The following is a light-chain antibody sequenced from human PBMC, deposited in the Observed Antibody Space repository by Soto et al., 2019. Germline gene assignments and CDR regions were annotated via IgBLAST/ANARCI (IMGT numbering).Light chain of an antibody. CDR3: SSYTGSSTLVV. CDR2: EVT. CDR1: SSDIGDYNY. V-gene: IGLV2-14*01. J-gene: IGLJ2*01. Sequence: QSALTQPASVSGSPGQSITFSCTGTSSDIGDYNYVSWYQQHAGKAPKLIIYEVTNRPSGVSNRFSGSKSGNTASLTISGLQPEDEADYYCSSYTGSSTLVVFGRGTQLTVL.